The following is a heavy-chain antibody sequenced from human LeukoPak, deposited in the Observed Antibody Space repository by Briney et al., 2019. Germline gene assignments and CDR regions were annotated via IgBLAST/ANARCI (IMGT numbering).Heavy chain of an antibody. CDR2: IYYSGRA. CDR1: GGSFSSYY. V-gene: IGHV4-59*12. J-gene: IGHJ4*02. D-gene: IGHD3-16*01. Sequence: SETLSLTCNVSGGSFSSYYWSWIRQPPGKSLQWIGYIYYSGRAGYNPSLKSRVTISVDTSKNQFSLKLTSVTAADTAVYYCASKGEGGSPFDYWGQGSLVTVSS. CDR3: ASKGEGGSPFDY.